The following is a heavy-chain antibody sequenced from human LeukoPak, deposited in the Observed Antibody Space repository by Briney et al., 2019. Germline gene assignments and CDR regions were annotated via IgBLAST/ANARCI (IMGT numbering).Heavy chain of an antibody. CDR2: ISAYNGNT. CDR3: ARDYMTFVVVPAAGGSDY. CDR1: GYTFTSYG. V-gene: IGHV1-18*04. D-gene: IGHD2-2*01. J-gene: IGHJ4*02. Sequence: ASVKVSCKASGYTFTSYGISWVRQAPGQGLEWMGWISAYNGNTNYAQKLQGRVTMTTDTSTGTAYMELRSLRSDDTAVYYCARDYMTFVVVPAAGGSDYWGQGTLVTVSS.